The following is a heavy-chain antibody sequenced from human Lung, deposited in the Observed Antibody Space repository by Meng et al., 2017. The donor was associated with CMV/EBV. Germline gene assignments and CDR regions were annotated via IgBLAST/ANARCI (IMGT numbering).Heavy chain of an antibody. CDR1: GFTFSSHW. CDR2: INQDGSQK. D-gene: IGHD6-13*01. J-gene: IGHJ6*04. CDR3: ARVAAAGRGMDV. V-gene: IGHV3-7*04. Sequence: ESXKISXAASGFTFSSHWMTWVRQAPGKGLEWVANINQDGSQKNYVDSVKGRFTISRDNAKNSLFLQMNSLRAEDTAVYYCARVAAAGRGMDVWGTGTTVTVAS.